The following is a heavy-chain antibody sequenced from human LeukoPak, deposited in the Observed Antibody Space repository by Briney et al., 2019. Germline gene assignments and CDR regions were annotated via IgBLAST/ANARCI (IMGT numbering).Heavy chain of an antibody. CDR3: AREPYGSGSSYYFDY. Sequence: PGGSLRLSCAASGFTFSSYAMHWVRQAPGKGLEWVAVISYDGSNKYYADSVKGRFTISRDNPKNTLYLQMNSLRAEDTAVYYCAREPYGSGSSYYFDYWGQGTLVTVSS. CDR2: ISYDGSNK. CDR1: GFTFSSYA. V-gene: IGHV3-30*04. D-gene: IGHD3-10*01. J-gene: IGHJ4*02.